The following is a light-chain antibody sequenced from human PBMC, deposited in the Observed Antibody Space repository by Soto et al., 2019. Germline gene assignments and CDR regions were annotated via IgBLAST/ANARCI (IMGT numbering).Light chain of an antibody. V-gene: IGKV3-20*01. Sequence: EIVLTQSPGTLSLSPGERATLSCRASQSVSSSYLAWYQQKPGQARRLLIYGASSRATGIPDRFSGSGSGTDFTLTISRLEPEDIAVYYCQQYGTSPRTFGQGTKVEIK. CDR1: QSVSSSY. CDR3: QQYGTSPRT. CDR2: GAS. J-gene: IGKJ1*01.